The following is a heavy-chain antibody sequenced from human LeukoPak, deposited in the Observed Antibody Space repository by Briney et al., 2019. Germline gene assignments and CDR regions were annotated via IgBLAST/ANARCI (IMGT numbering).Heavy chain of an antibody. CDR3: ARVSSGVEAIYYFDY. CDR1: GFSLNDYY. D-gene: IGHD2-21*01. V-gene: IGHV3-11*01. J-gene: IGHJ4*02. Sequence: PGGSLRLSCAASGFSLNDYYMSWIRQAPVKGLEWISYISFSGSTIYYADSVRGRFAISRDNAKNSLYLQMNSLRADDTALYYCARVSSGVEAIYYFDYWGQGTMVTVSS. CDR2: ISFSGSTI.